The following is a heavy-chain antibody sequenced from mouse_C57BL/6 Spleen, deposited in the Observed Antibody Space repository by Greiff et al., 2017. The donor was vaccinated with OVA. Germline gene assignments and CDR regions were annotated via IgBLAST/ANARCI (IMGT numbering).Heavy chain of an antibody. Sequence: VQLQQPGAELVMPGASVKLSCKASGYTFTSYWMHWVKQRPGQGLEWIGELDPSDSYTNYNQKFKGKSTLTVDKSSSTAYMQLSSLTSGDSAVYYCARRDYGTWDFDVGGTGTTVTVA. CDR3: ARRDYGTWDFDV. CDR1: GYTFTSYW. V-gene: IGHV1-69*01. CDR2: LDPSDSYT. D-gene: IGHD1-1*01. J-gene: IGHJ1*03.